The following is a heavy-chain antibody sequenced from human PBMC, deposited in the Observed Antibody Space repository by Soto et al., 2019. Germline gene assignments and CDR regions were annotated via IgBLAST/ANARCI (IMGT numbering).Heavy chain of an antibody. CDR3: ARVGIAAAQFDY. D-gene: IGHD6-13*01. J-gene: IGHJ4*02. Sequence: QVQLQESGPGLVKPSQTLSLTCTVSGGSISSGDYYWSWIRQPPGKGLEWIGYIYYSGSTYYNPSLKGRVTISVDTSKHQFALKLSSVTAADTAVYYCARVGIAAAQFDYWGQGTLVTVSS. CDR2: IYYSGST. CDR1: GGSISSGDYY. V-gene: IGHV4-30-4*01.